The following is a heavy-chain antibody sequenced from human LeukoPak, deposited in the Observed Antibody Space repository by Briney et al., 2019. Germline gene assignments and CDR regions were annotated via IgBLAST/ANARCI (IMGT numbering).Heavy chain of an antibody. CDR3: ARRPHRSGRDY. J-gene: IGHJ4*02. CDR1: GDTFSSYA. D-gene: IGHD6-19*01. Sequence: SVKVSCKASGDTFSSYAINWVRQAPGQGLEWMGGIIPLFGTANYAQKFQGRVTITTDKSTSTAYMELSSLRSEDTAVYYSARRPHRSGRDYWGQGTLVTVSS. CDR2: IIPLFGTA. V-gene: IGHV1-69*05.